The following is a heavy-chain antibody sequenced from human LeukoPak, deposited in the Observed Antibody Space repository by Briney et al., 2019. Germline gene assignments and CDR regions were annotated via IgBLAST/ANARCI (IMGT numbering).Heavy chain of an antibody. J-gene: IGHJ5*02. CDR3: ARVNCGGDCYSTRGDWFDP. CDR2: IYYSGST. D-gene: IGHD2-21*02. Sequence: PSETLSLTCTVSGGSVSSGSYYWTWIRQPPRKGLECIGYIYYSGSTNYSPSLKSRVTISVDTSKNQFSLKLSSVTAADTAVNYCARVNCGGDCYSTRGDWFDPWGQGTLLTVSS. CDR1: GGSVSSGSYY. V-gene: IGHV4-61*01.